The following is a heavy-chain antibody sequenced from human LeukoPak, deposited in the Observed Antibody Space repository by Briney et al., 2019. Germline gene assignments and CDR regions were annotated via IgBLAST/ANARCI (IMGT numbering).Heavy chain of an antibody. J-gene: IGHJ4*02. D-gene: IGHD3-22*01. CDR2: IYYSGST. CDR3: ARDGYYYMAPSYYFDY. CDR1: GGSISSSSYY. V-gene: IGHV4-39*07. Sequence: SETLSLTCTVSGGSISSSSYYWGWIRQPPGKGLEWIGSIYYSGSTYYNPSPKSRVTISVDTSKNQFSLKLSSVTAADTAVYYCARDGYYYMAPSYYFDYWGQGTLVTVSS.